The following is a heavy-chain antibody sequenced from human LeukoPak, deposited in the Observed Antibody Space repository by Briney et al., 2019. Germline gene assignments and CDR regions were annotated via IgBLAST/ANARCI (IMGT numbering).Heavy chain of an antibody. V-gene: IGHV3-53*01. CDR1: GFTVIKKY. CDR3: ASQYSSSTYYYGMDV. D-gene: IGHD6-13*01. Sequence: PGGSLRLSCAVSGFTVIKKYMSWVRQAPGKGLEWVSVLYSGGSTYYADSVKGRFTISRDSTKSTLFLQMNSLRAEDTAVYYCASQYSSSTYYYGMDVWGQGTTVTVSS. J-gene: IGHJ6*02. CDR2: LYSGGST.